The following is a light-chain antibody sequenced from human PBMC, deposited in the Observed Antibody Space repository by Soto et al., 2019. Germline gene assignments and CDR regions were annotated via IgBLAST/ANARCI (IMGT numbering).Light chain of an antibody. CDR2: AAS. V-gene: IGKV1-9*01. Sequence: DIQLPQSPSFLSASVGESVPITCRASQDISDYLAWYQQRPGKAPKLLIYAASTLQSGVPSRFSGSGSGTEFTLTFSSLQPEEFATYSCKQLNSYPLTFGGGTKVDI. J-gene: IGKJ4*01. CDR1: QDISDY. CDR3: KQLNSYPLT.